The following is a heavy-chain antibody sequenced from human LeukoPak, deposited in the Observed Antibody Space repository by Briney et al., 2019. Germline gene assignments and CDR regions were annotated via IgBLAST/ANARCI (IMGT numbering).Heavy chain of an antibody. Sequence: GASVKVSCKASGYTFSGHYMHWVRQAPGQGLEWMGWIKPSSGATNYAQKFRGRVTMTRDTSNRTSYMDLSRLRSDDTALYYCASCYYDSSGYYYFDYWGQGTLVTVSS. J-gene: IGHJ4*02. CDR1: GYTFSGHY. CDR2: IKPSSGAT. V-gene: IGHV1-2*02. D-gene: IGHD3-22*01. CDR3: ASCYYDSSGYYYFDY.